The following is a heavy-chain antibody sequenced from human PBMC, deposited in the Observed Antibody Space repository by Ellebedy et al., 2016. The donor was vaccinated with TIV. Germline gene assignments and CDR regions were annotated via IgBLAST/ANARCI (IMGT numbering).Heavy chain of an antibody. D-gene: IGHD6-19*01. J-gene: IGHJ2*01. Sequence: GESLKISCSASGFTFSSFAMHWIRQGPGKRPEYVSAINGNGGSAFYADSMKGRFTVSRDNSKNTMFLQMSSLRAEDTALYYCAVVAGSWYFDLWGRGTLVTVSS. V-gene: IGHV3-64D*09. CDR3: AVVAGSWYFDL. CDR2: INGNGGSA. CDR1: GFTFSSFA.